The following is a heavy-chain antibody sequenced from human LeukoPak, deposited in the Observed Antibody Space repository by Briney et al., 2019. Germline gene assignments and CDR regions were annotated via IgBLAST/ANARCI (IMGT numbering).Heavy chain of an antibody. J-gene: IGHJ4*02. Sequence: GASVKVSFKASGYTFTCYYIHWVRPAPGQGLEWMAWINPNSGGTDYSQKFRGRVTITRDTSISTAYMELSRLRSDDTAVYYCARAHFGDPFDYWGQGTLVTVSS. CDR2: INPNSGGT. CDR1: GYTFTCYY. CDR3: ARAHFGDPFDY. D-gene: IGHD4-17*01. V-gene: IGHV1-2*02.